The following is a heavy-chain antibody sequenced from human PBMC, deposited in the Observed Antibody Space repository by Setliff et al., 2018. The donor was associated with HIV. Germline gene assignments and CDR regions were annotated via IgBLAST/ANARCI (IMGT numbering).Heavy chain of an antibody. V-gene: IGHV4-59*12. J-gene: IGHJ6*03. CDR1: GGSINSYY. CDR2: IYYDGSTNFNPAT. CDR3: ARGRVTLNGVAAGHHYMDV. D-gene: IGHD3-3*01. Sequence: PSETLSLTCTVSGGSINSYYWSWIRQPPGKGLEWIGYIYYDGSTNFNPATNYNPSLKSRVTISLDTSKNHFSLRLSSVTAADTAVYYCARGRVTLNGVAAGHHYMDVWGKGNTVTVSS.